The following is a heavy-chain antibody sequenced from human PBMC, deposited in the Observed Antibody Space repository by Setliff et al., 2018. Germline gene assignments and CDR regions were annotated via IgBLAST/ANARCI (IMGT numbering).Heavy chain of an antibody. V-gene: IGHV4-59*08. CDR2: IYYSGST. D-gene: IGHD3-10*01. J-gene: IGHJ4*02. CDR3: ERQPSSGAYYNPRPYYFDY. Sequence: PSETLSLTCTVSGGSISSYYWSWIRQPPGKGLEWIGYIYYSGSTNYNPSLKSRVTISVDTSKNQFSLNLRSVTAADTAVYFCERQPSSGAYYNPRPYYFDYWGQGTLVTVSS. CDR1: GGSISSYY.